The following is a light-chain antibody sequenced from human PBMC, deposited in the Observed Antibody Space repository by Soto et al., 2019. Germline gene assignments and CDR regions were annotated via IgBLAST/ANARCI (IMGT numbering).Light chain of an antibody. CDR2: AAS. CDR3: QQSFSTPPT. J-gene: IGKJ1*01. Sequence: DIQMTQPPSSLSASVGGRVTITCRASQSISSYLNWYQQKPGKAPKLLIYAASSLQSGVPSRFSGSGSGTDFTLTISSLQPEDFASYYCQQSFSTPPTFGQGTKVDI. V-gene: IGKV1-39*01. CDR1: QSISSY.